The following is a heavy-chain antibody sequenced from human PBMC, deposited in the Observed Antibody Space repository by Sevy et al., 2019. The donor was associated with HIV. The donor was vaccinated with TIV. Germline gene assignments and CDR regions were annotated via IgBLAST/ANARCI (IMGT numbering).Heavy chain of an antibody. CDR1: GGSITSLY. V-gene: IGHV4-59*08. CDR3: AGENAWGRGYS. D-gene: IGHD1-26*01. CDR2: IYYNDHI. J-gene: IGHJ4*02. Sequence: SETLSLTWTVSGGSITSLYWNWIRQPPGKGLEWIANIYYNDHINYNPSLKSRVTLSLDTSKNQFSLRLSSVTAADTAMYYCAGENAWGRGYSWGQGTLVTVSS.